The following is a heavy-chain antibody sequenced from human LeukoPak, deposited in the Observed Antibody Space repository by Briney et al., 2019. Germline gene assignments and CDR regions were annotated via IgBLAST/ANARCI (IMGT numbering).Heavy chain of an antibody. CDR1: GFTFSSYG. D-gene: IGHD3-22*01. Sequence: GGSPRLSCAASGFTFSSYGMHWVRQAPGKGLEWVAFIRYDGSNKYYADSVKGRFTISRDNSKNTLYLQMNSLRAEDTAVYYCAKDRNYYDSSGYYSLMDYWGQGTLVTVSS. J-gene: IGHJ4*02. CDR3: AKDRNYYDSSGYYSLMDY. V-gene: IGHV3-30*02. CDR2: IRYDGSNK.